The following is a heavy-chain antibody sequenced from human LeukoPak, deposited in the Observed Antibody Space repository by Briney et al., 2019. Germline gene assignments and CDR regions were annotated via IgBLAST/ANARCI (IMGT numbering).Heavy chain of an antibody. CDR3: ARLPDVATLNYYYYYMDV. V-gene: IGHV5-51*01. CDR1: GYSFTSYW. J-gene: IGHJ6*03. D-gene: IGHD5-12*01. CDR2: IYPGDSDT. Sequence: GESLKISCKGSGYSFTSYWIGWVRQMPGKGLEWMGIIYPGDSDTRYSPSFQGQVTISADKSISTAYLQWSSLKASDTAMYYCARLPDVATLNYYYYYMDVWGKGTTVTVSS.